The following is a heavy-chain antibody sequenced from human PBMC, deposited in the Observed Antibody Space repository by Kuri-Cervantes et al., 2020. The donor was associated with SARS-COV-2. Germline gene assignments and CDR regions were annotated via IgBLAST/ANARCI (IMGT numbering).Heavy chain of an antibody. V-gene: IGHV4-61*01. Sequence: SETLSLTCAVYGGSVSSGSYYWSWIRQPPGKGLEWIGYIYYSGSTNYNPSLKSRVTISVDTSKNQFSLKLSSVTAADTAVYYCARVMSTSSIAARPRPYYFDYWGQGTLVTVSS. CDR3: ARVMSTSSIAARPRPYYFDY. CDR1: GGSVSSGSYY. D-gene: IGHD6-6*01. J-gene: IGHJ4*02. CDR2: IYYSGST.